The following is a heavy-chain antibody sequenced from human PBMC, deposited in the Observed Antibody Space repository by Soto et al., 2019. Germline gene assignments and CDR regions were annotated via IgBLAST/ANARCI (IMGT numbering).Heavy chain of an antibody. Sequence: QVQLVQSGAEVKKPGASVKVSCKASGYTFTSYAMHWLRQAPGQRLEGMGWINAGNGNTKYSQKFQGRVTITRDTSASTAYMELSSLRSEDTAVYYCARSWLRFNIAVAGNPDYWGQGTLVTVSS. CDR1: GYTFTSYA. J-gene: IGHJ4*02. CDR3: ARSWLRFNIAVAGNPDY. D-gene: IGHD6-19*01. CDR2: INAGNGNT. V-gene: IGHV1-3*01.